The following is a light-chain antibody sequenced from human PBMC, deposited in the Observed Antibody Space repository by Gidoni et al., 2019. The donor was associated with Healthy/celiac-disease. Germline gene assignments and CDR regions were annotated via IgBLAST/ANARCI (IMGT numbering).Light chain of an antibody. CDR3: QQRSNWLT. CDR1: QSVSSY. J-gene: IGKJ4*01. CDR2: DSS. V-gene: IGKV3-11*01. Sequence: ELVLTQSPATMSLSPGDSATLSCRASQSVSSYLAWYQQKPGQAPRLLIYDSSNRATGLPARFSGSGSGTYFTLTISSLEPEDFAVYYCQQRSNWLTFGGGTKVEIK.